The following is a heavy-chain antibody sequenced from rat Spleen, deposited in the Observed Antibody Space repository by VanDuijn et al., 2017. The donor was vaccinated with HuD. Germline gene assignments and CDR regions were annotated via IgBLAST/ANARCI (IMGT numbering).Heavy chain of an antibody. CDR3: ARDRTGPFDN. CDR2: IWIDGNI. Sequence: QVQLMESGPGLVQPSETLSLTCTVSGFSLINYSVHWVRQPPGKGLEWMGVIWIDGNIAYSSLLKSRLSISRDTSKSQIFLKMNGLQAEDTATYYCARDRTGPFDNWGQGVMVTVSS. CDR1: GFSLINYS. V-gene: IGHV2-45*01. D-gene: IGHD4-2*01. J-gene: IGHJ2*01.